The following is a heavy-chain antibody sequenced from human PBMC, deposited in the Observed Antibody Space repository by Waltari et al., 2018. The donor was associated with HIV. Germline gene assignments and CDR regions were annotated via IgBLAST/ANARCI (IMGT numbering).Heavy chain of an antibody. CDR1: GSTFSDYY. CDR2: IRSDTDTI. V-gene: IGHV3-11*01. Sequence: QGQLVESGGGLVNRGGSLSLSCATSGSTFSDYYMPWIRQAPGKGLEWVSYIRSDTDTIYYADSVKGRFTISRDNAKNSLYLQMNRLSVEDTAVYYCARLKYSSGFFDYWGQGALVTVSS. CDR3: ARLKYSSGFFDY. D-gene: IGHD6-19*01. J-gene: IGHJ4*02.